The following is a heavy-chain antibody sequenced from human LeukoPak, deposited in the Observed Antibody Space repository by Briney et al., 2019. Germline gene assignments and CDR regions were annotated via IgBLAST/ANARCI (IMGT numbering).Heavy chain of an antibody. CDR3: ARRTVNWFDP. CDR2: IHYTGST. CDR1: GGSFSGYY. D-gene: IGHD4-17*01. Sequence: SETLSLTCAVYGGSFSGYYWSWIRQLPGKGLEWIGYIHYTGSTYYNPSLKSRVTISVDTSNNQFSLRLSSVTAADTAVYYCARRTVNWFDPWGQGTLVTVSS. J-gene: IGHJ5*02. V-gene: IGHV4-34*09.